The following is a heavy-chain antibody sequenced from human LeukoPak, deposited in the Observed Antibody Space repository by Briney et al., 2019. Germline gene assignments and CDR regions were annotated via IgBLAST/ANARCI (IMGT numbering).Heavy chain of an antibody. CDR1: GGSISSSSYY. J-gene: IGHJ5*02. CDR2: IYYSGST. V-gene: IGHV4-39*07. D-gene: IGHD3-10*01. CDR3: ARGITMVRSFSAWFDP. Sequence: SETLSLTCTVSGGSISSSSYYWGWIRQPPGKGLEWIGSIYYSGSTYYNPSLKSRVTISVDTSKNQFSLKLSSVTATDTAVYYCARGITMVRSFSAWFDPWGQGTLVTVSS.